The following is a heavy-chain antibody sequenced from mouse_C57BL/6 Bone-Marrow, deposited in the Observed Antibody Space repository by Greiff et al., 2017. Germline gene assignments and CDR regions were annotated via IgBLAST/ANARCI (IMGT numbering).Heavy chain of an antibody. CDR3: ARQEGFAY. CDR1: GYTFTSYW. J-gene: IGHJ3*01. CDR2: IDPSDSYT. Sequence: QVQLQQPGAELVKPGASVKLSCKASGYTFTSYWMQWVKQRPGKGLEWIGEIDPSDSYTNYNQKFKGKATLTVDTSSSTAYMQLSSLTSEDSAVYFCARQEGFAYWGQGTLVTVSA. V-gene: IGHV1-50*01.